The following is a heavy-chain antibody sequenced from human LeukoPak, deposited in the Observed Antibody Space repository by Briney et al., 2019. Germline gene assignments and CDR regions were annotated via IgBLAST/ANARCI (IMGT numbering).Heavy chain of an antibody. D-gene: IGHD1-26*01. CDR3: AKYSGSYTYYFDS. CDR2: ISGSGDYT. V-gene: IGHV3-23*01. CDR1: GLTFSSYA. Sequence: GGSLRLSCAASGLTFSSYAMSWVRQAPGKGLEWVSAISGSGDYTYAADSVKGRFTISRDNSKNTLYLQMNSLRAEDTAVYYCAKYSGSYTYYFDSWGQGTLVTVSS. J-gene: IGHJ4*02.